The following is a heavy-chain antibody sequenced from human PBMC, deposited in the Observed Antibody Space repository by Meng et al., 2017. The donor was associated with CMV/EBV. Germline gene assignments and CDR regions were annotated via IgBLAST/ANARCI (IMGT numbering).Heavy chain of an antibody. J-gene: IGHJ5*02. V-gene: IGHV4-39*07. CDR2: IYYSGST. Sequence: QLQLQETGTGLGKASETLSLTCTVSGGSISSSSYYWGWIRQPPGKGLEWIGSIYYSGSTYYNPSLKSRVTISVDTSKNQFSLKLSSVTAADTAVYYCARAIVLMVYAENWFDPWGQGTLVTVSS. CDR1: GGSISSSSYY. D-gene: IGHD2-8*01. CDR3: ARAIVLMVYAENWFDP.